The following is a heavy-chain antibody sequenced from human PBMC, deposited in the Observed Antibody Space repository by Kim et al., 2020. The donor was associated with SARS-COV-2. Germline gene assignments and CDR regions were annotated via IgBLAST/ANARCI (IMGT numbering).Heavy chain of an antibody. CDR2: INSDGSST. V-gene: IGHV3-74*01. D-gene: IGHD6-13*01. Sequence: GGSLRLSCAASGFTFSSYWMHWVRQAPGKGLVWVSRINSDGSSTSYADSVKGRFTISRDNAKNTLYLQMNSLRAEDTAVYYCAREGYSSSWYVLDGYYYGMDVWGQGTTVTVSS. CDR1: GFTFSSYW. J-gene: IGHJ6*02. CDR3: AREGYSSSWYVLDGYYYGMDV.